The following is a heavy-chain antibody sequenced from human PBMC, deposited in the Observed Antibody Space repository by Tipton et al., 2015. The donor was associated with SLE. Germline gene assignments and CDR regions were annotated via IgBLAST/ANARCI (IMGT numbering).Heavy chain of an antibody. V-gene: IGHV4-38-2*01. J-gene: IGHJ4*02. CDR1: GYSISSGYY. D-gene: IGHD6-19*01. CDR2: IYHSGST. Sequence: TLSLTCAVSGYSISSGYYWGWIRQPPGKGLEWIGSIYHSGSTYYNPSLKSRVTISVDTSKNQFSLKLSSVTAADTAVYYCASSGYSSGWYREGYFDYWGQGTLVTVSS. CDR3: ASSGYSSGWYREGYFDY.